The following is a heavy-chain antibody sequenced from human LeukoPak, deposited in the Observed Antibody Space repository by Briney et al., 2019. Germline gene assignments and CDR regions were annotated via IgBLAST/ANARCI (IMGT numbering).Heavy chain of an antibody. V-gene: IGHV3-7*01. Sequence: GGSLRLSCAASGFTFSSYWMSWVRQAPGKGLEWVANIKQDGSEKYYVDSVKGRFTLSRDNAKNSLYLQMNSLRAEDTAVYYCASSGFSSGYYHGDYWGQGTLVTVPS. J-gene: IGHJ4*02. CDR2: IKQDGSEK. D-gene: IGHD3-22*01. CDR1: GFTFSSYW. CDR3: ASSGFSSGYYHGDY.